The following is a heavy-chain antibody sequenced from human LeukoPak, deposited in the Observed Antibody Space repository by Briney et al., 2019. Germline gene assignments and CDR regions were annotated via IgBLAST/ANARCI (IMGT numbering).Heavy chain of an antibody. CDR2: IYCSGST. Sequence: SETLSLTCTVSGGSISSYYWSWIRQPPGKGLEWIGYIYCSGSTNYNPSLKSRVTISVDTSKNQFSLKLSSVTAADTAVYYCARGSGLHAFDIWGQGTMVTVSS. CDR1: GGSISSYY. V-gene: IGHV4-59*08. CDR3: ARGSGLHAFDI. J-gene: IGHJ3*02. D-gene: IGHD2-15*01.